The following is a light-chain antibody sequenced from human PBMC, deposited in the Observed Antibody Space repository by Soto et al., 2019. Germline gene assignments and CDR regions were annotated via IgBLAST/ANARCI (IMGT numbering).Light chain of an antibody. CDR1: QSISSY. CDR3: QKYNSYPIT. Sequence: IQMTQSPSYMAASVCDRVTITRRASQSISSYLNWYQQKPGKAPKLLIYDASSLESGVPSRFSGSGSGTEFTLTISSLQPDEFATYYCQKYNSYPITVGQGTRLAIK. CDR2: DAS. V-gene: IGKV1-5*01. J-gene: IGKJ5*01.